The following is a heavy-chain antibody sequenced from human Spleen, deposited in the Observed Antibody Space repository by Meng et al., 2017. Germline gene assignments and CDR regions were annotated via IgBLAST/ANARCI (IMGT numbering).Heavy chain of an antibody. J-gene: IGHJ4*02. CDR1: GASGITYD. CDR2: MFYSRNT. V-gene: IGHV4-59*02. CDR3: ARDGLDGQWLIPGY. D-gene: IGHD6-19*01. Sequence: VRRHQWGPGLVKPSEARAPLCGGSGASGITYDWSRMRQSPGEGREWIGYMFYSRNTDYNHSLKSRVTMSLDRSKNHFSLKLNSVTAADTAVYYCARDGLDGQWLIPGYWGQGALVTVSS.